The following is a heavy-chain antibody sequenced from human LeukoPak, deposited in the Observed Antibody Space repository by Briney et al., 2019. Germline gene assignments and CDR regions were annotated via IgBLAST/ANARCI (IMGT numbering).Heavy chain of an antibody. V-gene: IGHV4-39*01. Sequence: PSETLPLTCTVSGGSISSSSYYWGWIRQPPGKGLEWIGSIYYSGSTYYNPSLKSRVTISVDTSKNQFSLKLSSVTAADTAVYYCASSDIVVVPAAIGYWGQGTLVTVSS. D-gene: IGHD2-2*01. J-gene: IGHJ4*02. CDR1: GGSISSSSYY. CDR2: IYYSGST. CDR3: ASSDIVVVPAAIGY.